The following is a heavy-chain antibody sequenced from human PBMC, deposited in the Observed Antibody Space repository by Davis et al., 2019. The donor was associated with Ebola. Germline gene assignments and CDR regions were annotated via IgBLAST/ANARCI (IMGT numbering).Heavy chain of an antibody. Sequence: ASVKVSCKPSGYTFSSFAIHWVRQAPGQSLEWMGWINTCYDNKGYSQNFQGRVTITSDASASTAYMELSSLTSEDTAVYFCARSRTDFASSNYNLDYWGQGTLVTVSS. CDR2: INTCYDNK. CDR3: ARSRTDFASSNYNLDY. D-gene: IGHD6-6*01. V-gene: IGHV1-3*04. J-gene: IGHJ4*02. CDR1: GYTFSSFA.